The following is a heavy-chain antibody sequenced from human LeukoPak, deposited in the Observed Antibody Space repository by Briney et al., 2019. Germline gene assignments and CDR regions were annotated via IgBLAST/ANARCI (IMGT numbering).Heavy chain of an antibody. CDR3: ARETSQKGAHYMDV. CDR1: GGSFSGYY. Sequence: SETLSLTCAVYGGSFSGYYWSWIRQPPGKGLEWIGEINHSGSTNYNPSLKSRVTISVDTSKDQFSLKLSSVTAADTAVYYCARETSQKGAHYMDVWGKGSTVTVSS. D-gene: IGHD3-16*01. V-gene: IGHV4-34*01. J-gene: IGHJ6*03. CDR2: INHSGST.